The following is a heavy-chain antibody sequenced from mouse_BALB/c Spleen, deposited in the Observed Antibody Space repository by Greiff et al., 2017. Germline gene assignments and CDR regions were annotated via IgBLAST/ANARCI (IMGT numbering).Heavy chain of an antibody. Sequence: QVQLKESGAELVRPGTSVKVSCKASGYAFTNYLIEWVQQRPGQGLEWIGVINPGSGGTNYNEKFKGQATLTADKSSSTDYMQLSSLTSDDSAVYFYARGRLDYGYVRMDYWGQGTSLTVSS. CDR3: ARGRLDYGYVRMDY. CDR2: INPGSGGT. D-gene: IGHD1-2*01. V-gene: IGHV1-54*01. CDR1: GYAFTNYL. J-gene: IGHJ4*01.